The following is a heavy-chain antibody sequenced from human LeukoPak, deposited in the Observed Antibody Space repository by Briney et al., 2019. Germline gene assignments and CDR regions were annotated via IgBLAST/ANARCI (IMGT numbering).Heavy chain of an antibody. CDR3: AKLHPYYYGSGSPTGGFDY. CDR1: RFSFSSYD. CDR2: ISGSGGST. J-gene: IGHJ4*02. V-gene: IGHV3-23*01. D-gene: IGHD3-10*01. Sequence: GGSLRLSCAASRFSFSSYDMTWVRQAPGKGLKWVSAISGSGGSTYYADSVKGRFTISRDNSKNTLYLQMNSLRAEDTAVYYCAKLHPYYYGSGSPTGGFDYWGQGTLVTVSS.